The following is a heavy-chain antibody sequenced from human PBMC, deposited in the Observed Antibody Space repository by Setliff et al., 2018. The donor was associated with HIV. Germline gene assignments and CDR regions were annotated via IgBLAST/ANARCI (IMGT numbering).Heavy chain of an antibody. D-gene: IGHD6-13*01. CDR2: IDNDGIRP. V-gene: IGHV3-74*01. Sequence: GGSLRLSCATSGFTFRNNWMYWVRQAPGRGLVWVSHIDNDGIRPTYGESVKGRFTISRDNAKNTLYMEMNSLRVEDTAVYYCVRVAGFSSSWFGYWGQGTLVTVSS. J-gene: IGHJ4*02. CDR1: GFTFRNNW. CDR3: VRVAGFSSSWFGY.